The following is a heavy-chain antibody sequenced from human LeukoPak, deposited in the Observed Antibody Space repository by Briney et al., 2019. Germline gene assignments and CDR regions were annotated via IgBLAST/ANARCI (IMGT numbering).Heavy chain of an antibody. CDR1: GYSFNSYW. CDR3: ARLGYCSSTSCYPNWFDP. CDR2: IYPRDSDT. D-gene: IGHD2-2*01. J-gene: IGHJ5*02. V-gene: IGHV5-51*01. Sequence: GESLKISCKGSGYSFNSYWIGWVRQMPGKSLGGMGIIYPRDSDTRYSPSFQGQVTLSADKSISTAYVQWSSLKASDTAMYYCARLGYCSSTSCYPNWFDPWGQGTLVTVSS.